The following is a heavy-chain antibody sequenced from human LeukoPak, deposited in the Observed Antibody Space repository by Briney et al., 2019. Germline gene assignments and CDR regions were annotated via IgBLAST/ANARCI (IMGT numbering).Heavy chain of an antibody. V-gene: IGHV3-7*03. CDR1: GLAFSNCW. J-gene: IGHJ4*02. CDR3: AKDPYRNYDILTGFDY. CDR2: INQDGSDK. Sequence: PGGSLRLSCAASGLAFSNCWMSWVRQAPGKGLEWVANINQDGSDKYYVDSVKGRFTISRDNAKNSVYLQMNSLRAEDTAVYYCAKDPYRNYDILTGFDYWGQGTLVTVSS. D-gene: IGHD3-9*01.